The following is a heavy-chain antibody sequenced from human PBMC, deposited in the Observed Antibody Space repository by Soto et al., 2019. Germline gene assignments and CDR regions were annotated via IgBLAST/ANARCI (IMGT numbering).Heavy chain of an antibody. V-gene: IGHV1-46*01. CDR1: GYIFTSYY. CDR3: ASSYGSGYRAFDY. Sequence: EASVKVSCKASGYIFTSYYIHWVRQAPGQGLEWMGLINPSGGTTNYAQKFQGRVTMTRDTSTSTAYMELSSLRSEDTAIYYCASSYGSGYRAFDYWGQGALVTVSS. CDR2: INPSGGTT. D-gene: IGHD3-10*01. J-gene: IGHJ4*02.